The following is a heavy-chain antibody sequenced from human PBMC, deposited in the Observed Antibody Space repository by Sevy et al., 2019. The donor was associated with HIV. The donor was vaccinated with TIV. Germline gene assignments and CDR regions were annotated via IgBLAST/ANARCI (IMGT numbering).Heavy chain of an antibody. V-gene: IGHV3-30-3*01. CDR3: ARYQFESAHSSPYYDFWSGYYKPGDY. CDR1: GFTFSSYA. CDR2: ISYDGSNK. D-gene: IGHD3-3*01. J-gene: IGHJ4*02. Sequence: GGSLRLSCAASGFTFSSYAMHWVRQAPGKGLEWVAVISYDGSNKYYADSVKGRFTISRDNSKNTLYLQMNSLRAEDTAVYYCARYQFESAHSSPYYDFWSGYYKPGDYWGQGTLVTVSS.